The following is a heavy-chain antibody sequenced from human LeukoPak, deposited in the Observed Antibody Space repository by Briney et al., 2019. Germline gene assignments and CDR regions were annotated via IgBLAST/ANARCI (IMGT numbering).Heavy chain of an antibody. Sequence: PGRSLRLSCAASGFTFSSYGMHWVRQAPGKGLEWVAVISYDGSNKYYADSVKGRFTISRDNSKNTLYLQMNSLRAEDTAVYYCAKDLETAYYYDSSGYYGYWGQGTLVTVSS. V-gene: IGHV3-30*18. CDR2: ISYDGSNK. CDR3: AKDLETAYYYDSSGYYGY. CDR1: GFTFSSYG. D-gene: IGHD3-22*01. J-gene: IGHJ4*02.